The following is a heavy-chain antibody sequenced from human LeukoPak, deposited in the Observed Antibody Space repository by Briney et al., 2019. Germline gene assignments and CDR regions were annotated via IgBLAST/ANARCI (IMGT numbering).Heavy chain of an antibody. CDR3: ARAYCTNGVCSFGMDY. D-gene: IGHD2-8*01. V-gene: IGHV4-59*01. Sequence: SETLSLTCTVSGGPISSYYWSWIRQPPGKGLEWIGYSYYSGSTNYNPSLKSRVTISVDTSKNQFSLKLSSVTAADTAVYYCARAYCTNGVCSFGMDYWGQGTLVTVSS. CDR2: SYYSGST. J-gene: IGHJ4*02. CDR1: GGPISSYY.